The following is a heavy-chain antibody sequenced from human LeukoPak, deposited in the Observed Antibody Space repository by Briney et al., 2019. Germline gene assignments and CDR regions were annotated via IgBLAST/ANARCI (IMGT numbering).Heavy chain of an antibody. J-gene: IGHJ5*02. CDR1: GGSISSYY. CDR3: ARHGGSVGFDP. V-gene: IGHV4-4*09. D-gene: IGHD6-19*01. CDR2: IYTSGST. Sequence: SVTLSLTCTASGGSISSYYWSWIRQPPGKGLEWIGYIYTSGSTNYNPSLKSRVTISVDTSKIQCSLKLSAVTAADTAVYYRARHGGSVGFDPWGQGTLVTVSS.